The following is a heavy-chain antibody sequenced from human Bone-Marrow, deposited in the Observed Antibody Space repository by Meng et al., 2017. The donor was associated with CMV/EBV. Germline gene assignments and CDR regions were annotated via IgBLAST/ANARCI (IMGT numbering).Heavy chain of an antibody. CDR1: GFTFSNSA. CDR3: AADSRFWSGYYHAFDI. V-gene: IGHV1-58*01. CDR2: IVVGSGNT. D-gene: IGHD3-3*01. Sequence: SVKVSCKASGFTFSNSAVQWVRQARGQRLEWIGWIVVGSGNTNYAQKFQERVTITRDMSTSTAYMELSSLRSEDTAVYYCAADSRFWSGYYHAFDIWGQGTMATVSS. J-gene: IGHJ3*02.